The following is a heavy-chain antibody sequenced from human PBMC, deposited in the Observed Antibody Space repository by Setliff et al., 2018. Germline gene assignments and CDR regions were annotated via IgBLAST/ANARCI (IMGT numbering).Heavy chain of an antibody. V-gene: IGHV4-59*02. Sequence: SETLSLTCTVSGGSVSSHYWSWIRQPPGKELEWIGFIFYSGDTKSNPSLKSRVTMSVDTSKTQFSLKLNSMTTADTAVYYCARGGTYRYFDYWGQGTLVTVSS. CDR2: IFYSGDT. CDR1: GGSVSSHY. J-gene: IGHJ4*02. CDR3: ARGGTYRYFDY.